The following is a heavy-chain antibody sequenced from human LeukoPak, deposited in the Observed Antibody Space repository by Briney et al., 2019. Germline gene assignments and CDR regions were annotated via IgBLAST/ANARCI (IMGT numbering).Heavy chain of an antibody. Sequence: GGSLRLSCAASGFTFSSYSMIWVRQAPGKVLEWVSSISISSSYLYYADSVKGRFTISRDNAKNSLYLQMNSLRAEDTAVYYCARDKNWGSGAFDIWGQGTMVTVSS. J-gene: IGHJ3*02. D-gene: IGHD7-27*01. V-gene: IGHV3-21*01. CDR2: ISISSSYL. CDR1: GFTFSSYS. CDR3: ARDKNWGSGAFDI.